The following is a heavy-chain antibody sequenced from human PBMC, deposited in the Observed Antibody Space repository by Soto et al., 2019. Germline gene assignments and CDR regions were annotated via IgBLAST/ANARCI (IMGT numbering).Heavy chain of an antibody. CDR3: ARGSFSSSSSWFDP. V-gene: IGHV4-31*03. CDR2: ISYTGRT. D-gene: IGHD6-6*01. J-gene: IGHJ5*02. CDR1: GGSISSDANF. Sequence: LSLTCTVSGGSISSDANFWSWIRQLPGRGLEWIGYISYTGRTYYTPSLNSRLTISLDTSKNLFSLRLSAVTAADTAVYFCARGSFSSSSSWFDPWGQGTLVTVS.